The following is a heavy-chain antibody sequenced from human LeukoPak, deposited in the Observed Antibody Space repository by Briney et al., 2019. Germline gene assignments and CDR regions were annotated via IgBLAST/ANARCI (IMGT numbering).Heavy chain of an antibody. V-gene: IGHV1-2*02. J-gene: IGHJ6*03. Sequence: ASVKVSCKASGYTFTGYYMHWVRQAPGQGLEWMGWINPNSGGTNYAQKFQGRVTMTRDTSISTAYMELSRLRSDDTAVYYCARAYGDYLSWFGMQTNYYYYYYMDVWGKGTTVTISS. CDR2: INPNSGGT. D-gene: IGHD4-17*01. CDR3: ARAYGDYLSWFGMQTNYYYYYYMDV. CDR1: GYTFTGYY.